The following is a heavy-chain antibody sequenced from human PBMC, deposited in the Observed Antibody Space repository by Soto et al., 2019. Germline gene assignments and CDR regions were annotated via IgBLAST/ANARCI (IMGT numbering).Heavy chain of an antibody. CDR3: ARSPLGYSYSTAYYYYGMDV. CDR2: ISYDGSNK. Sequence: PGGSLRLSCAASGFTFSSYAMHWFRQAPGKGLEWVAVISYDGSNKYYADSVKGRFTISRDNSKNTLYLQMNSLRAEDTAVYYCARSPLGYSYSTAYYYYGMDVWGQGTTVTVSS. D-gene: IGHD5-18*01. J-gene: IGHJ6*02. V-gene: IGHV3-30-3*01. CDR1: GFTFSSYA.